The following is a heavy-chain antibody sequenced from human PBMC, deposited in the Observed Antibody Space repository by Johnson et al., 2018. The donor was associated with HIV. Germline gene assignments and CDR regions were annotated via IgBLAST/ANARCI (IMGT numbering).Heavy chain of an antibody. CDR1: GFTFSSYG. V-gene: IGHV3-30*02. D-gene: IGHD4-17*01. J-gene: IGHJ3*02. CDR3: AKDLETYGDLRRMDAFDI. CDR2: IRYDGSSQ. Sequence: VQLVESGGGVVQPGGSLRLSCAASGFTFSSYGMHWVRQAPGKGLEWVAFIRYDGSSQYFADSVKGRFTISRDNSKNTLYLQMNSLRTEDTAVYYCAKDLETYGDLRRMDAFDIWGQGTMVTVSS.